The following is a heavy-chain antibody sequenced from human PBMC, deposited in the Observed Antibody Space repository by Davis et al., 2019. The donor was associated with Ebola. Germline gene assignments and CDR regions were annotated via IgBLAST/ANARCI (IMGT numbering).Heavy chain of an antibody. CDR1: GFTFSSYE. V-gene: IGHV3-48*03. CDR3: TTDQVDTAMVTFLAEFDY. CDR2: ISSSGSTI. D-gene: IGHD5-18*01. Sequence: GESLKISCAASGFTFSSYEMNWVRQAPGKGLEWVSYISSSGSTIYYADSVKGRFTISRDNSKNTLYLQMNSLKTEDTAVYYCTTDQVDTAMVTFLAEFDYWGQGTLVTVSS. J-gene: IGHJ4*02.